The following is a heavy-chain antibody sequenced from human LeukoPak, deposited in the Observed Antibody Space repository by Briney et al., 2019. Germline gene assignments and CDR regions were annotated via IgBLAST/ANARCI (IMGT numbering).Heavy chain of an antibody. CDR2: IFYSGST. CDR3: ARRKPLRYFDWLPNFDY. J-gene: IGHJ4*02. Sequence: SETLSLTCTVSGGSISTYYWSWIRQPPGKGLEWIGYIFYSGSTNYNPSLKSRVTISVDTSKNQFSLKLSSVTAADTAVHYCARRKPLRYFDWLPNFDYWGQGTLVTVSS. CDR1: GGSISTYY. V-gene: IGHV4-59*12. D-gene: IGHD3-9*01.